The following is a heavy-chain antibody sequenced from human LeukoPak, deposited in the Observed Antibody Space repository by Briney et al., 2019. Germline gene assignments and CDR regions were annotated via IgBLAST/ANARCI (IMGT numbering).Heavy chain of an antibody. V-gene: IGHV4-59*12. CDR3: ARVLSSSGAFDY. J-gene: IGHJ4*02. Sequence: SETLSLTCTVSGGSISSYYWSWIRQPPGKGLEWIGYIYYSGSTNYNPSLKSRVTISVDTSKNQFSLKLSSVTAADTAVYHCARVLSSSGAFDYWGQGTLVTVSS. CDR1: GGSISSYY. CDR2: IYYSGST. D-gene: IGHD6-19*01.